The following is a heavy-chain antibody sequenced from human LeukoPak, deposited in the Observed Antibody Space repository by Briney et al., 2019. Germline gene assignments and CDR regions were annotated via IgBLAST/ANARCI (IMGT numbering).Heavy chain of an antibody. Sequence: SETLSLTCTVSGGSISSGGYYWSWIRQHPGKGLEWIGCIYYSGSTYYNPSLKSRVTISVDTSKNQFSLKLSSVTAADTAVYYCARATVSMEYFQHWGQGTLVTVSS. J-gene: IGHJ1*01. V-gene: IGHV4-31*03. CDR3: ARATVSMEYFQH. D-gene: IGHD4-17*01. CDR1: GGSISSGGYY. CDR2: IYYSGST.